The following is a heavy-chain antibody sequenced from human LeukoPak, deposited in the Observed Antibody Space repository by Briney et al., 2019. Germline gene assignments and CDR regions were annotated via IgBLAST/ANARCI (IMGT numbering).Heavy chain of an antibody. CDR3: ARDEFSSSEVFDY. Sequence: GGSLRLSCAASGFTFSSYSMNWVRQAPGKGLEWVSSISSSSSYIYYADSVKGRFTLSRDNAKNSLYLQMNSLRAEDTAVYYCARDEFSSSEVFDYWGQGTLVTVSS. CDR2: ISSSSSYI. J-gene: IGHJ4*02. V-gene: IGHV3-21*01. D-gene: IGHD6-6*01. CDR1: GFTFSSYS.